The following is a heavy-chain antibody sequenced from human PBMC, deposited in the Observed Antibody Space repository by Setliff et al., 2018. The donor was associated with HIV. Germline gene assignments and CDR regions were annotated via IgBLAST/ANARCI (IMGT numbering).Heavy chain of an antibody. CDR1: GGTLSNYR. J-gene: IGHJ2*01. CDR2: ISDGGSP. D-gene: IGHD3-10*01. Sequence: PSETLSLTCSVSGGTLSNYRWSWLRQYPGKGLEWIGHISDGGSPKYNPSLQRRVTISLDTSKNQFSLRLNYVTAADTAVFYCARSGGNWYFNLWGRGTLVTVS. V-gene: IGHV4-4*09. CDR3: ARSGGNWYFNL.